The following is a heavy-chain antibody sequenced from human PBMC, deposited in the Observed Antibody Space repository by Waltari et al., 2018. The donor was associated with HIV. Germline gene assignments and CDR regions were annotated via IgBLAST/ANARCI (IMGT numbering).Heavy chain of an antibody. CDR3: VKDVGATYFDY. J-gene: IGHJ4*02. Sequence: QVQLVESGGGVVQPGRSLRLSCAASGFPVSNYFMHWVRLAPGKGPEWLTFISYDGSSTYYADSVKGRFTISRDNSKNTLYLQMNSLRPEDTAVYYCVKDVGATYFDYWGQGTLVTVSS. D-gene: IGHD1-26*01. CDR1: GFPVSNYF. CDR2: ISYDGSST. V-gene: IGHV3-30*18.